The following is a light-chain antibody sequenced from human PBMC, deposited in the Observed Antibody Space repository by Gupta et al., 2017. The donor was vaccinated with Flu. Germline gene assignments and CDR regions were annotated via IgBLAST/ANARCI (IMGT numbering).Light chain of an antibody. CDR1: SSDIGSYDR. V-gene: IGLV2-18*02. J-gene: IGLJ2*01. CDR3: TSYTSTSTLV. CDR2: EVT. Sequence: QSALTQPHSVSGSPGQSVTISCTGTSSDIGSYDRVSWYQQAPGTAPKLMIYEVTNRPSGVPDRFSGSKSGSTASLTISGLQTEDEANYYCTSYTSTSTLVFGGGTKVTVL.